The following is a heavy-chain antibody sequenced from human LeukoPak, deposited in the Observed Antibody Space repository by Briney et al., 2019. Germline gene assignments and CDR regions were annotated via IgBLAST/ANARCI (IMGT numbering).Heavy chain of an antibody. D-gene: IGHD5-24*01. V-gene: IGHV4-39*07. Sequence: SETLSLTCTVSGGSISSSSDYWGWIRQAPGKGLEWIGSIYYHENTYYNSSLKSRVTISVDTSKNQFSLKLSSVTAADTAVYYCARQTRDGYNLFYFDYWGQGTLVTVSS. CDR3: ARQTRDGYNLFYFDY. J-gene: IGHJ4*02. CDR1: GGSISSSSDY. CDR2: IYYHENT.